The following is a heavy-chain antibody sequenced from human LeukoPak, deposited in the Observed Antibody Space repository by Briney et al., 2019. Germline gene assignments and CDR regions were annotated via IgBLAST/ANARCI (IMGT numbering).Heavy chain of an antibody. J-gene: IGHJ4*02. V-gene: IGHV1-69*13. D-gene: IGHD3-22*01. CDR1: GGTFSSYA. Sequence: SVKVSCKASGGTFSSYAISWVRQAPGQGLEWMGGIIPIFGTANYAQKFQGRVTITADESTSTAYMELSSLRSEDTAVYYCASRYYYDSSGYFPLDYWGQGTLVTVSS. CDR3: ASRYYYDSSGYFPLDY. CDR2: IIPIFGTA.